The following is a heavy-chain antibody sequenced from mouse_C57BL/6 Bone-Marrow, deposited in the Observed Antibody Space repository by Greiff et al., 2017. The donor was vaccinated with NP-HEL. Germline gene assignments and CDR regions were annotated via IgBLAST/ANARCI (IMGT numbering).Heavy chain of an antibody. CDR3: ATMGSTTVVAPYYAMDY. CDR2: IDPSDSET. Sequence: QVQLQQPGAELVRPGSSVKLSCKASGYTLTSYWMHWVKQRPIQGLEWIGNIDPSDSETHYNQKFKDKATLTVDKSSSTAYMQLSSLTSEDSAVYYCATMGSTTVVAPYYAMDYWGQGTSVTVSS. V-gene: IGHV1-52*01. CDR1: GYTLTSYW. J-gene: IGHJ4*01. D-gene: IGHD1-1*01.